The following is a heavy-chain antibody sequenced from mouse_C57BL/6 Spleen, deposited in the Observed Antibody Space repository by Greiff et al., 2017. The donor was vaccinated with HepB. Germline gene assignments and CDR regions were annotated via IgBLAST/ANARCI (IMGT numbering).Heavy chain of an antibody. CDR3: ARRSIYYDRAMDY. J-gene: IGHJ4*01. V-gene: IGHV1-55*01. Sequence: VQLQQPGAELVKPGASVKMSCKASGYTFTSYWITWVKQRPGQGLEWIGDIYPGSGSTNYNEKFKSKATLTVDTSSSTAYMQLSSLTSEDSAVYYCARRSIYYDRAMDYWGQGTSVTVSS. D-gene: IGHD2-4*01. CDR1: GYTFTSYW. CDR2: IYPGSGST.